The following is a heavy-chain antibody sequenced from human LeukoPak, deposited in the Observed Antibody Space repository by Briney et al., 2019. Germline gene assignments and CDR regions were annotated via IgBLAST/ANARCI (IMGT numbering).Heavy chain of an antibody. CDR2: INWNGGST. CDR3: ARGVTMVRGVKVDY. D-gene: IGHD3-10*01. Sequence: GGSLRLSCAASGFTFDDYGMSWVRQAPGKGLEWVSGINWNGGSTGYADSVKGRFTISRDNAKNSLYLQMTSLRAEDTALYYCARGVTMVRGVKVDYWGQGTLVTVSS. V-gene: IGHV3-20*04. CDR1: GFTFDDYG. J-gene: IGHJ4*02.